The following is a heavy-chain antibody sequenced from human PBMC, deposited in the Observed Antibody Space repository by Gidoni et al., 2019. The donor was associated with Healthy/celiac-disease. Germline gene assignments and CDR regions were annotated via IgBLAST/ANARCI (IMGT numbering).Heavy chain of an antibody. CDR3: ARDHRPFIAVAGPGAFDI. CDR1: GYTFTSYY. V-gene: IGHV1-46*03. D-gene: IGHD6-19*01. Sequence: QVQLVQSGAEVKQPGASVKVSCKASGYTFTSYYMHWVRQAPGQGLEWMGIINPSGGSTSYAQKFQGRDTMTRDTSTSTVYMELSSLRSEDTAVYYCARDHRPFIAVAGPGAFDIWGQGTMVTVSS. CDR2: INPSGGST. J-gene: IGHJ3*02.